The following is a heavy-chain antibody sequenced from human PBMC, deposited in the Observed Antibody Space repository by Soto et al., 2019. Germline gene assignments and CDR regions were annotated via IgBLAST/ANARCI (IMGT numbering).Heavy chain of an antibody. CDR2: IIPIFGTA. J-gene: IGHJ6*02. D-gene: IGHD2-15*01. CDR3: ARDCSGGRCYSDYYGMGV. Sequence: SVKVSCKASGGTFSSYAISWVRQAPGQGLEWMGGIIPIFGTANYAQKFQGRVTITADESTSTAYMELSSLRSEDTAVYYCARDCSGGRCYSDYYGMGVWGQGTTVTVSS. V-gene: IGHV1-69*13. CDR1: GGTFSSYA.